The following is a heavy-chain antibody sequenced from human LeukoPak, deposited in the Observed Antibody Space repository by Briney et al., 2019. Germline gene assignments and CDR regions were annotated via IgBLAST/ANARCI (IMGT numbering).Heavy chain of an antibody. CDR3: ARDRSSGFAWFDP. D-gene: IGHD5-12*01. CDR1: GGSISSYY. J-gene: IGHJ5*02. CDR2: IYYSGST. V-gene: IGHV4-59*12. Sequence: SETLSLTCTVSGGSISSYYWSWIRQPPGKGLEWIGYIYYSGSTNYNPSLKSRVTISVDTSKNQFSLKLSSVTAADTAVYYCARDRSSGFAWFDPWGQGTLVTVPS.